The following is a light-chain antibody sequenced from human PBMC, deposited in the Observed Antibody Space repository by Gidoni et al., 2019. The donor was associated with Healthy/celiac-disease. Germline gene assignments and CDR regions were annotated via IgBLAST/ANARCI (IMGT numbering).Light chain of an antibody. CDR2: GNS. CDR3: QSYDSSLSGYVV. J-gene: IGLJ2*01. V-gene: IGLV1-40*01. Sequence: SVLTRPPPVSGAPGPRVTISCTGSSSNIGAGYDVHWYQQLPGTAPKLLIYGNSNRPSGGPDRVSGSKSGTAASLAITGLQAEDEADYYCQSYDSSLSGYVVFGGGTKLTGL. CDR1: SSNIGAGYD.